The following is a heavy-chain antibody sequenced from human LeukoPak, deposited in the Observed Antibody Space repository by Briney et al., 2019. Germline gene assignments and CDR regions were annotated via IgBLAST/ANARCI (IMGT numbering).Heavy chain of an antibody. CDR2: INSDGSST. CDR1: GFTFSSYW. CDR3: ARDIGYGGKHSVDY. D-gene: IGHD4-23*01. J-gene: IGHJ4*02. V-gene: IGHV3-74*01. Sequence: GGSLRLSGAASGFTFSSYWMHWVRQAPGKGLVWVSRINSDGSSTSYADSVKGRFTISRDNAKNTLYLQMNSLRAEDTAVYYCARDIGYGGKHSVDYWGQGTLVTVSS.